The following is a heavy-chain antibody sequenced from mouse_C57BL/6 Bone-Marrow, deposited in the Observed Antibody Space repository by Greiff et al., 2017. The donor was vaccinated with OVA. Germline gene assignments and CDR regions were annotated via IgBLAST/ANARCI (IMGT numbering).Heavy chain of an antibody. CDR2: ISNLAYSI. J-gene: IGHJ1*03. CDR1: GFTFSDYG. D-gene: IGHD2-1*01. V-gene: IGHV5-15*01. CDR3: ARRGWIYYGNYDWYFDV. Sequence: EVKLQESGGGLVQPGGSLKLSCAASGFTFSDYGMAWVRQAPRKGPEWVAFISNLAYSIYYADTVTGRFTLSRENAKNPLYLEMSSLRSEDTAMYYCARRGWIYYGNYDWYFDVWGTGTTVTVSS.